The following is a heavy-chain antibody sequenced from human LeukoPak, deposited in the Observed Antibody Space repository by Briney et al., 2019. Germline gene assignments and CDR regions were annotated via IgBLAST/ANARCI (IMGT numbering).Heavy chain of an antibody. CDR3: ARVVGGSGDY. J-gene: IGHJ4*02. Sequence: SETLSLTCAVYGGSFSGYYWSWIRQPPGKGLEWIGEIYHSGSTNYNPSLKSRVTISVDKSKNQFSLKLSSVTAADTAVYYCARVVGGSGDYWGQGTLVTVSS. CDR2: IYHSGST. D-gene: IGHD3-10*01. V-gene: IGHV4-34*01. CDR1: GGSFSGYY.